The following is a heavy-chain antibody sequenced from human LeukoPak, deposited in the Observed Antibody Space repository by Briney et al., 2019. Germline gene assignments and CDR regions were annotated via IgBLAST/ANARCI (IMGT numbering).Heavy chain of an antibody. CDR2: INWNGGST. J-gene: IGHJ5*02. Sequence: GGSLRLSCAASGFTFSSYWMHWVRQAPGKGLEWVSGINWNGGSTGYADSVKGRFTISRDNAKNSLYLQMNSLRAEDTALYYCARDTALQVAGSFSLFNWFDPWGQGTLVTVSS. CDR3: ARDTALQVAGSFSLFNWFDP. V-gene: IGHV3-20*04. D-gene: IGHD6-19*01. CDR1: GFTFSSYW.